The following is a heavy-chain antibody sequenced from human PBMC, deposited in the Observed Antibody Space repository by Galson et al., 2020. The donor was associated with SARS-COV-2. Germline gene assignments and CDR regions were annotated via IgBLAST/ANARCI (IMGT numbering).Heavy chain of an antibody. Sequence: GESLKISCAASGFSFSSYEMNWVRQAPGKGLEWISYIGSSGSPIFYADSVKGRFTVSRDNANDLLYLQMSSLRAEDTAVYYCASLGYCSGGSCFAFQYWGQGTLVTVSS. CDR1: GFSFSSYE. J-gene: IGHJ4*02. CDR3: ASLGYCSGGSCFAFQY. V-gene: IGHV3-48*03. D-gene: IGHD2-15*01. CDR2: IGSSGSPI.